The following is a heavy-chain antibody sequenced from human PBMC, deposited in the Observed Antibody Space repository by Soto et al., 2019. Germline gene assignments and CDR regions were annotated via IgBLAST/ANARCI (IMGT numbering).Heavy chain of an antibody. CDR2: IDPSDSYT. Sequence: GESLKISCNGSGYSFTIYWISWVRQMPGKGLEWMGRIDPSDSYTNYSPSFQGHVTISADKSISTAYLQWSSLKASDTAMYYCARMGGSGSYSHYYGMDVWGQGTTVTVSS. D-gene: IGHD3-10*01. J-gene: IGHJ6*02. V-gene: IGHV5-10-1*01. CDR3: ARMGGSGSYSHYYGMDV. CDR1: GYSFTIYW.